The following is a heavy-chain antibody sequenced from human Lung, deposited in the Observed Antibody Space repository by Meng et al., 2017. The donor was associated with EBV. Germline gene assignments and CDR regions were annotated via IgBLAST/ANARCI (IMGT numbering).Heavy chain of an antibody. V-gene: IGHV4-4*02. CDR3: ARDPTGGEDHQRV. D-gene: IGHD1-14*01. J-gene: IGHJ4*02. CDR2: IYHSGIT. Sequence: RQASGPGLVKPSGTRSLTCAVAGGSISSSNWWSWVRQPQGKGLEWIGKIYHSGITIYNPSLKSRVTMSVDNSKNQFSLKLNSMTAADTAVYYCARDPTGGEDHQRVWGQGTLVTVSS. CDR1: GGSISSSNW.